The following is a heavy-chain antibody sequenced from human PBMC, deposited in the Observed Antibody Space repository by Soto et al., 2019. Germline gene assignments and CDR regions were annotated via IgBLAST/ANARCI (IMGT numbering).Heavy chain of an antibody. CDR1: GYTFTSYY. D-gene: IGHD3-16*02. CDR3: ARADDYVWGNYRQFDY. CDR2: INPSGGST. J-gene: IGHJ4*02. Sequence: QVQLVQSGAEVKKPGASVKVSCKASGYTFTSYYINWVRQAPGQGLEWMGIINPSGGSTAYAQKFHGRVTMTRDMSTSTVYMELSSLRSEDTAVYYCARADDYVWGNYRQFDYWGQGTVVTVSS. V-gene: IGHV1-46*01.